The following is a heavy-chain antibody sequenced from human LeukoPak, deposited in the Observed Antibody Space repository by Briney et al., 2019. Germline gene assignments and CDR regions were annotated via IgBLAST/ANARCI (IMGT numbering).Heavy chain of an antibody. Sequence: GGSLRLSCAASGFTFSRSAMNWVRQAPGKGGEWVSSFSASGGTTYYADSVKGRFTISRDNSKNTLSVKMNSLRAEDTAVYYCAKANYSGSYYFDSWGQGTLVTVSS. CDR1: GFTFSRSA. CDR2: FSASGGTT. CDR3: AKANYSGSYYFDS. V-gene: IGHV3-23*01. D-gene: IGHD1-26*01. J-gene: IGHJ4*02.